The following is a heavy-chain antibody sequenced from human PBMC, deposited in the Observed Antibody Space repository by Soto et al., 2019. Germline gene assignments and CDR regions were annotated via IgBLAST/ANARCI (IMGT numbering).Heavy chain of an antibody. J-gene: IGHJ4*02. V-gene: IGHV3-30-3*01. D-gene: IGHD2-2*01. CDR3: GRCSSTSCHLGADY. CDR1: GFTFSSYA. CDR2: ISYDGNNQ. Sequence: QVQLVESGGGVVQPGRSLRLSCAASGFTFSSYAMHWVHQAPGKGLEWVALISYDGNNQYYADSVKGRFTISRDNSKNTLYPQMNSLRTEDTAVYYCGRCSSTSCHLGADYWGQGTLVTVSS.